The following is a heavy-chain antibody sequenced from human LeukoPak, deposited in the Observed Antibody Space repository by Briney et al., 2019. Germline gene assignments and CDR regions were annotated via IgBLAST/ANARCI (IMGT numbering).Heavy chain of an antibody. V-gene: IGHV1-18*01. J-gene: IGHJ4*02. CDR2: ISAYNGNT. Sequence: ASVKVSCTASGYTFTSYGISWVRQAPGQGLEWMGWISAYNGNTNYAQKLQGRVTMTTDTSTSTAYMELRSLRSDDTAVYYCARDPVAYYDYVWGSYRWDYYFDYWGQGTLVTVSS. CDR1: GYTFTSYG. CDR3: ARDPVAYYDYVWGSYRWDYYFDY. D-gene: IGHD3-16*02.